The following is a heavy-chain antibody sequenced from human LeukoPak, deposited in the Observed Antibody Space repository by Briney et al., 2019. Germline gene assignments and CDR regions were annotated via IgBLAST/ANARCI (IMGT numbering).Heavy chain of an antibody. CDR1: GYTFTSYG. J-gene: IGHJ4*02. V-gene: IGHV1-18*01. Sequence: ASVKVSCKASGYTFTSYGISWVRQAPEQGLEWMGWISAYNGNTNYAQKLQGRVTMTTDTSTSTAYVELRSLRSDDTAVYYCARRGGPDFWSGYPTSNWGQGTLVTVSS. CDR3: ARRGGPDFWSGYPTSN. D-gene: IGHD3-3*01. CDR2: ISAYNGNT.